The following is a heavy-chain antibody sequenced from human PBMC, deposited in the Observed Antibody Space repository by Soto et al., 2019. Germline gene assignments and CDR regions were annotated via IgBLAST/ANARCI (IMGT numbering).Heavy chain of an antibody. CDR2: IYYTGNT. CDR3: ARVHYSSSSYNWFDP. D-gene: IGHD6-13*01. J-gene: IGHJ5*02. Sequence: PSETLSLTCTVSGGSISGYYWSWIRQPPGKGLEWIGYIYYTGNTNQNPSLKSRVSISVDKSKNQFSLNLSSVTAADTAVYYCARVHYSSSSYNWFDPWGQGTLVTVSS. V-gene: IGHV4-59*01. CDR1: GGSISGYY.